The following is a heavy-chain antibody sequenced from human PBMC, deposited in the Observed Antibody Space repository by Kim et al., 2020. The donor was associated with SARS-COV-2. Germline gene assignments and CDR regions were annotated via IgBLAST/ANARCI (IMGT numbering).Heavy chain of an antibody. CDR2: T. J-gene: IGHJ6*02. Sequence: TYSNPSLKSRVTISVETSKTQFSLKLSSVTAADTAVYYCARRTILYGMDVWGQGTTVTVSS. D-gene: IGHD1-1*01. V-gene: IGHV4-39*01. CDR3: ARRTILYGMDV.